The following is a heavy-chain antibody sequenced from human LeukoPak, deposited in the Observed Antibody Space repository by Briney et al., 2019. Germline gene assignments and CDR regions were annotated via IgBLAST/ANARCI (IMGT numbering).Heavy chain of an antibody. CDR1: GFTFSSYS. Sequence: GSLRLSCAASGFTFSSYSMNWVRQAPGKGLEWVSYISSSSSTIYYADSVKGRFTISRDNAKNSLYLQMNSLRAEDTAVYYCASLRTVYCSGGSCYSSYYYYGMDVWGQGTTVTVSS. V-gene: IGHV3-48*04. CDR3: ASLRTVYCSGGSCYSSYYYYGMDV. J-gene: IGHJ6*02. D-gene: IGHD2-15*01. CDR2: ISSSSSTI.